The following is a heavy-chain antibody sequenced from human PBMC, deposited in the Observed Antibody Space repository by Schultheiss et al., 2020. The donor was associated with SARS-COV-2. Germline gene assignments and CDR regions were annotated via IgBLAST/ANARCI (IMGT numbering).Heavy chain of an antibody. D-gene: IGHD6-19*01. CDR3: ARVRAVAGTIDY. CDR1: GGSISSGSYY. CDR2: IYTSGST. J-gene: IGHJ4*02. Sequence: SQTLSLTCTVSGGSISSGSYYWSWIRQPAGKGLEWIGRIYTSGSTNYNPSLKSRVTISGDTSKNQFSLKLSSVTAADTAVYYCARVRAVAGTIDYWGQGTLVTVSS. V-gene: IGHV4-61*02.